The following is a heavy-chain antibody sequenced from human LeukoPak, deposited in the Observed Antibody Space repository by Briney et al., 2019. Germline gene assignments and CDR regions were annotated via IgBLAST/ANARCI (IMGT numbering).Heavy chain of an antibody. CDR1: GFTFSSYG. Sequence: HPGGSLRLSCAASGFTFSSYGMPWVRQAPGKGLEWVAVISYDGSNKYYADSVKGRFTISRDNSKNTLYLQMNSLRAEDTAVYYCAKESRDGYNYHYYYGMDVWGQGTTVTVSS. CDR2: ISYDGSNK. J-gene: IGHJ6*02. CDR3: AKESRDGYNYHYYYGMDV. V-gene: IGHV3-30*18. D-gene: IGHD5-24*01.